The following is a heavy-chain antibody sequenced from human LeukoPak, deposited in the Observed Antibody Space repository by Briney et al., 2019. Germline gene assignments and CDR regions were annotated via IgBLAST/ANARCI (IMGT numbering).Heavy chain of an antibody. V-gene: IGHV4-4*07. CDR3: ARLHSSSWYYYYYYMDV. CDR2: IYTSGST. D-gene: IGHD6-13*01. J-gene: IGHJ6*03. CDR1: GGSISSYY. Sequence: PSETLSLTCTVSGGSISSYYWSWIRQPAGKGLEWIGRIYTSGSTNYNPSLKSRVTMSVDTSKNQFSLKLSSVTAADTAVYYCARLHSSSWYYYYYYMDVWGKGTTVTVSS.